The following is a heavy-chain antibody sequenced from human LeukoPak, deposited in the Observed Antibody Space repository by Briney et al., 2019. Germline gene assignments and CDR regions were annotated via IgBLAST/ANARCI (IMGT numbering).Heavy chain of an antibody. D-gene: IGHD2-2*01. V-gene: IGHV3-30*02. CDR2: IHFDGSTK. J-gene: IGHJ4*02. CDR3: AKDQCTRTSCDGYPGY. Sequence: GGSLRLSCAASGFTFSSYGMHWVRQAPGKWLEWVAFIHFDGSTKYSGDSVKGRFTISRDNSKNTLYLQMNSLRPEDTAVYYCAKDQCTRTSCDGYPGYWGQGSLVTVSS. CDR1: GFTFSSYG.